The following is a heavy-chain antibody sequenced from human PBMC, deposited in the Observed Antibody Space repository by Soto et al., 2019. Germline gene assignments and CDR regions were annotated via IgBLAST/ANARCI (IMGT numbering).Heavy chain of an antibody. D-gene: IGHD1-1*01. J-gene: IGHJ4*02. Sequence: SETLSLTCAVYGGSFSGYYWSWIRQPPGKGLEWIGEINHSGSTNYNPSLKSRVTISVDTSKNQFSLKLSSVTAADTAVYYCARVASWSLDRRQGLPTLFDYWGQGNLVTVSS. CDR1: GGSFSGYY. CDR2: INHSGST. CDR3: ARVASWSLDRRQGLPTLFDY. V-gene: IGHV4-34*01.